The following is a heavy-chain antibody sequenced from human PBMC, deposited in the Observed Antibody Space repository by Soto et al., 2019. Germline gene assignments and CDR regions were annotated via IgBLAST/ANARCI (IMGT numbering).Heavy chain of an antibody. D-gene: IGHD1-7*01. J-gene: IGHJ6*02. Sequence: GGSLRLSCTASEFAFRRSSMHWVRQAPGKGLEWVSSIISSSSYIYYADSVKGRFTISRDNAKNSLYLQMNSLRAEVTAVYYCARPHNWNYGPVMGMDVWGQGTTVTVSS. CDR1: EFAFRRSS. CDR2: IISSSSYI. V-gene: IGHV3-21*01. CDR3: ARPHNWNYGPVMGMDV.